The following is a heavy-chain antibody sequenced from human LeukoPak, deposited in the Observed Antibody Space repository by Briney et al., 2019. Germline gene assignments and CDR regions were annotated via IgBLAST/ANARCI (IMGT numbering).Heavy chain of an antibody. D-gene: IGHD5-18*01. J-gene: IGHJ6*02. CDR1: GFTFGDHA. CDR3: ARGPKHLWLYEGIDV. V-gene: IGHV3-49*04. CDR2: IRSKTYRRTA. Sequence: PGRSLRLSCTTFGFTFGDHAMSWVRQAPGKGLEGVGVIRSKTYRRTAEYAASVRCRFTISRDDYRSISYHQMDSLRREDTGDCVYARGPKHLWLYEGIDVWGQGTTVTVSS.